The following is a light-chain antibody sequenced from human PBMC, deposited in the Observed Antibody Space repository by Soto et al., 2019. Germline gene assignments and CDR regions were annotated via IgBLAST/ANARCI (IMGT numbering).Light chain of an antibody. CDR1: QDISNY. V-gene: IGKV1-33*01. CDR3: QQNDNLPIP. Sequence: DIQMTQSPSSLSASVGDRVTITCQARQDISNYLNWYQQKPGKAPKLLIYDASNLETGVPSRLSGSGSGTDFNFTISSLQPEDIATYYCQQNDNLPIPFGQGTRLEIK. CDR2: DAS. J-gene: IGKJ5*01.